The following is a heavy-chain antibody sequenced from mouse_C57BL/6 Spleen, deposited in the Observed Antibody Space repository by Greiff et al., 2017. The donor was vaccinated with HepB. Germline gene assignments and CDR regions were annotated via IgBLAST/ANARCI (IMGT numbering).Heavy chain of an antibody. CDR1: GYSITSGYD. CDR3: AYSNYEGWFAY. CDR2: ISYSGST. D-gene: IGHD2-5*01. V-gene: IGHV3-1*01. J-gene: IGHJ3*01. Sequence: EVKLVESGPGMVKPSQSLSLTCTVTGYSITSGYDWHWIRHFPGNKLEWMGYISYSGSTNYNPSLKSRISITHDTSKNHFFLKLNSVTTEDTATYYCAYSNYEGWFAYWGQGTLVTVSA.